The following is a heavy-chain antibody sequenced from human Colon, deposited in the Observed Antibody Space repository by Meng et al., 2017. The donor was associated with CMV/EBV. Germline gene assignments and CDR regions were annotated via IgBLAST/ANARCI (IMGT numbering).Heavy chain of an antibody. J-gene: IGHJ4*02. CDR3: ARDWDYGDPADY. Sequence: VQLVQSGPDVKTPGASGKVSCKTSGYKFTDYGFSWVRQAPGQGLEWMGWIATFNGNTNHAQRMQGRVTISRDTSTSTVYMELRGLRYDDTAVYFCARDWDYGDPADYWGQGTLVTVSS. D-gene: IGHD4-17*01. CDR2: IATFNGNT. V-gene: IGHV1-18*01. CDR1: GYKFTDYG.